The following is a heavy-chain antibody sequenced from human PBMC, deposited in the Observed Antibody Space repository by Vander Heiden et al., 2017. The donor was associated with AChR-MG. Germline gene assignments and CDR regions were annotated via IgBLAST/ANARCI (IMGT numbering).Heavy chain of an antibody. CDR3: ASGRYGDYFSDY. Sequence: QVQLQESGPGLVKPSQTLSLTCTVSGGPISSGGYYWSWIRQHPGKGLGWIGYIYYSGSTYYNPSLKSRVTISVDTSKNQCSLKLSSVTAADTAVYYCASGRYGDYFSDYWGQGTLVTVSS. CDR2: IYYSGST. V-gene: IGHV4-31*03. D-gene: IGHD4-17*01. J-gene: IGHJ4*02. CDR1: GGPISSGGYY.